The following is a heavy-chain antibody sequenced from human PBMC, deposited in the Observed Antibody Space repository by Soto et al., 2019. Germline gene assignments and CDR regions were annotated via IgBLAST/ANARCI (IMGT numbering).Heavy chain of an antibody. CDR1: GFTFSSYA. CDR3: AKGSSSSWGYFQH. Sequence: GSLRLSCAASGFTFSSYAMSWVRQAPGKGLEWVSAISGSGGSTYYADSVKGRFAISRDNSKNTLYLQMNSLRAEDTAVYYCAKGSSSSWGYFQHWGQGTLVTVCS. CDR2: ISGSGGST. J-gene: IGHJ1*01. V-gene: IGHV3-23*01. D-gene: IGHD6-13*01.